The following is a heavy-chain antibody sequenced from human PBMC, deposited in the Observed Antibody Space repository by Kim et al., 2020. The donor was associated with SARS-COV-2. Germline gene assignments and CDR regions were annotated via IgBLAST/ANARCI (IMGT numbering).Heavy chain of an antibody. CDR3: ARGTSPLSGMDV. V-gene: IGHV3-7*03. J-gene: IGHJ6*01. D-gene: IGHD2-2*01. Sequence: GGSLRLSCAASRFTFNTYWMNWVRQTPGKGLEWVANINQDGSEKSYVDSVRGRFTISRDNVENSLYRHINSLRVDDTAVYYCARGTSPLSGMDVWGQGTTVTVSS. CDR1: RFTFNTYW. CDR2: INQDGSEK.